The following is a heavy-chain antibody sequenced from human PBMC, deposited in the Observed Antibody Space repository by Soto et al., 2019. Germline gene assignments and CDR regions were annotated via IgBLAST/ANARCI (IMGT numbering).Heavy chain of an antibody. CDR3: PRFASTLSWFFDL. CDR1: GFTFSASA. CDR2: IRSKGNNYAT. J-gene: IGHJ2*01. D-gene: IGHD3-10*01. V-gene: IGHV3-73*02. Sequence: EVQLVESGGGLVQPGGSLKLSCAASGFTFSASAMHWVRQASGKGLEWVGRIRSKGNNYATEYAASVNGRFTISRDDSKNTAYLQMNSLKNEDTAVYYCPRFASTLSWFFDLWGRGSLVTVSS.